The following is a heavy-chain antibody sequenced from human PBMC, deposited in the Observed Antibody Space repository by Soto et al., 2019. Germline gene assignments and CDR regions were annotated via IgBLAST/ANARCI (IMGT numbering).Heavy chain of an antibody. V-gene: IGHV5-51*03. Sequence: EVQLVQSGPEVKKSGESLKISCKGSGYSFTSNWIGWVRQMPGKGLEWMGIIYPSDSDTRYSPSFQGQVTISADKSISTAYLQGSSLKASDTAMDYCARPPSGTTSYFDTWGQGTLVTVSS. CDR1: GYSFTSNW. J-gene: IGHJ4*02. CDR3: ARPPSGTTSYFDT. D-gene: IGHD1-7*01. CDR2: IYPSDSDT.